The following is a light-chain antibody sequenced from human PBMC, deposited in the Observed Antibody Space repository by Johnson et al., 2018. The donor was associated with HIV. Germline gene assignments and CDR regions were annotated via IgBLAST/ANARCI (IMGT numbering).Light chain of an antibody. CDR2: ENN. CDR1: SSNIGNNY. Sequence: QSVLTQPPSVSAAPGQKVTISCSGSSSNIGNNYVSWYQQFTGTAPKLLIYENNKRPSGIPDRFSGSKSGTSTTLGITGLQTGDEADYYCGTWDGSLSAGVYGTGTKVTVL. CDR3: GTWDGSLSAGV. J-gene: IGLJ1*01. V-gene: IGLV1-51*02.